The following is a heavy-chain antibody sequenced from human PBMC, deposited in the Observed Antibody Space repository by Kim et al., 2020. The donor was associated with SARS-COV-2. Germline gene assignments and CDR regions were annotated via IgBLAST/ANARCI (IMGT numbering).Heavy chain of an antibody. D-gene: IGHD3-3*01. CDR1: GFTFSSYA. Sequence: GGSLRLSCAASGFTFSSYAMSWVRQAPGKGLEWVSAISGSGGSTYYADSVKGRFTISRDNSKNTLYLQMNSLRAEDTAVYYCAKEDDFWSGAPKGAFDIWGQGTMVTVSS. V-gene: IGHV3-23*01. CDR3: AKEDDFWSGAPKGAFDI. J-gene: IGHJ3*02. CDR2: ISGSGGST.